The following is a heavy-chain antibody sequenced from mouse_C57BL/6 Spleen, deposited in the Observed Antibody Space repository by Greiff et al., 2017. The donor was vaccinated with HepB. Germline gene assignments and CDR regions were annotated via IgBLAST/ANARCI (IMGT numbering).Heavy chain of an antibody. J-gene: IGHJ4*01. CDR3: ARHYDYLYAMDY. D-gene: IGHD2-4*01. V-gene: IGHV3-6*01. CDR1: GYSITSGYY. Sequence: EVQLVESGPGLVKPSQSLSLTCSVTGYSITSGYYWNWIRQFPGNKLEWMGYISYDGSNNYNPSLKNRISITRDTSKNQFFLKLNSVTTEDTATYYCARHYDYLYAMDYWGQGTSVTVSS. CDR2: ISYDGSN.